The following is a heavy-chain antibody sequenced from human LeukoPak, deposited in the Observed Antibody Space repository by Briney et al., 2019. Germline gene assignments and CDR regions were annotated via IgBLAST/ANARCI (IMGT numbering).Heavy chain of an antibody. CDR1: GYTFTGYF. Sequence: GASVKVSCKASGYTFTGYFMHWVRQAPGQGLEWMGWINPNSGGTSYLQNFQGRVTMTRDTSISTAYMDLSGLRSDDTAVYYCARGRPGDYFDYWGQGTLVTVSS. CDR2: INPNSGGT. CDR3: ARGRPGDYFDY. J-gene: IGHJ4*02. V-gene: IGHV1-2*02. D-gene: IGHD6-25*01.